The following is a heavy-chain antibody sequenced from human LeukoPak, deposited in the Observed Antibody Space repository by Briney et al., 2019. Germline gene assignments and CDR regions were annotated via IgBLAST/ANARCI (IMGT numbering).Heavy chain of an antibody. D-gene: IGHD6-13*01. CDR2: INSDGSST. CDR3: ARATSYSNYGMDV. J-gene: IGHJ6*02. Sequence: GVSLRLSCAASGFTFSHHWMHWVRQVPGKGLVWVSRINSDGSSTTYADSVKGRFTISRDNARNTLYLQMNSLRAEDTAVHYCARATSYSNYGMDVWGQGTTVTVSS. CDR1: GFTFSHHW. V-gene: IGHV3-74*01.